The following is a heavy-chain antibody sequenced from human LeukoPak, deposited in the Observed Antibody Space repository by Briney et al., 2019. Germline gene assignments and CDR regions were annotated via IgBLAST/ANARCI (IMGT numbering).Heavy chain of an antibody. CDR3: ARLIAAAAAYYYYYMDV. Sequence: HPGGSLRLSCAASGFTFSSYAMHWVRQAPGKGLEWVAVISYDGSNKYYADSVKGRFTISRDNSKNTLYLQMNSLRAEDTAVYYCARLIAAAAAYYYYYMDVWGKGTTVTVSS. CDR2: ISYDGSNK. D-gene: IGHD6-13*01. CDR1: GFTFSSYA. J-gene: IGHJ6*03. V-gene: IGHV3-30*04.